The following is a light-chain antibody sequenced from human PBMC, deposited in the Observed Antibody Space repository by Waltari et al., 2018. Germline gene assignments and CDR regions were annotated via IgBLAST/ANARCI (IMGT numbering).Light chain of an antibody. CDR3: QAWVSRTVV. Sequence: SYELTQPPSVSVSPGQTATLTCSGDRVADTSFWWYQQRPGQSPVLVIFHHSQRPSGIPERFGGSTSGNTATLTIREAQTMDEADYYCQAWVSRTVVFGGGTKLTVL. V-gene: IGLV3-1*01. J-gene: IGLJ2*01. CDR1: RVADTS. CDR2: HHS.